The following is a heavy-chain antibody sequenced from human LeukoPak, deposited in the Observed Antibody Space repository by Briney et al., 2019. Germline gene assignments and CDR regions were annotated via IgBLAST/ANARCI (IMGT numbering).Heavy chain of an antibody. D-gene: IGHD6-13*01. CDR2: ISVSATT. Sequence: PGGSLGLSCAASGFTFSSYAMSWVRQAPGKGLEWISAISVSATTYYADSVKGRFTISRDNSKNTLYLQMNSLRAEDTALYYCALSGGSDWYGLECWGQGTLVTVSS. J-gene: IGHJ4*02. CDR3: ALSGGSDWYGLEC. CDR1: GFTFSSYA. V-gene: IGHV3-23*01.